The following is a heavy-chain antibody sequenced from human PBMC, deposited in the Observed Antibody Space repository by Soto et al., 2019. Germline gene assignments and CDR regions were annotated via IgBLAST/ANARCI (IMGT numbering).Heavy chain of an antibody. J-gene: IGHJ6*02. CDR2: IYYSGDT. D-gene: IGHD2-21*02. CDR1: AGTTRTGANY. CDR3: AREGALLFGGNSDYYSTMDV. Sequence: QKLLHTNTVSAGTTRTGANYLCWLLHHKKKVLEWIGYIYYSGDTSYHPSLKSRVTISIDTSKNQFSLKLSFVTAADTAFFYCAREGALLFGGNSDYYSTMDVLGQGTTVT. V-gene: IGHV4-30-4*08.